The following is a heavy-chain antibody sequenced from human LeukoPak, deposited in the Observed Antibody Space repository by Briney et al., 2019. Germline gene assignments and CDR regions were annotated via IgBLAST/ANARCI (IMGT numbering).Heavy chain of an antibody. CDR1: GYTFTSYG. Sequence: ASVKVSCKASGYTFTSYGISWVRQAPGQGLEWMGWISAYNGNTNYAQKLQGRVTMTTDTSTSTAYMELRSLRSDDTAVYYCARGITSFDTEGYNWFDPWGQGTLVTVSS. J-gene: IGHJ5*02. D-gene: IGHD3-3*01. V-gene: IGHV1-18*01. CDR2: ISAYNGNT. CDR3: ARGITSFDTEGYNWFDP.